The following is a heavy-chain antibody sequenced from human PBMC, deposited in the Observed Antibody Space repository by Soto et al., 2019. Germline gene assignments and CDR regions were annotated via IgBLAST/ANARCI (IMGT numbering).Heavy chain of an antibody. CDR1: GFTFSNAG. J-gene: IGHJ6*02. V-gene: IGHV3-15*07. Sequence: GGSLILSCAASGFTFSNAGRNWVRQAPGKGLEWVGRIKSKTDGGTTDYAAPVKGRFTISRDDSKNTLYLQMNSLKTEDTAVYYCTTPDSSGYYYYYYGMDVWGQGTTVTVSS. CDR2: IKSKTDGGTT. D-gene: IGHD3-22*01. CDR3: TTPDSSGYYYYYYGMDV.